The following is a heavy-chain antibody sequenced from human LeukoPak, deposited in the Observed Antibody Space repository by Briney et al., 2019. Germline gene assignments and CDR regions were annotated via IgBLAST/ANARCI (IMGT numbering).Heavy chain of an antibody. J-gene: IGHJ5*02. CDR2: IRNKAYGGTT. CDR1: GFTFGDYA. D-gene: IGHD3-10*01. CDR3: TRDHQGGFGELFHSWFDP. Sequence: PGRSLRLSCTASGFTFGDYAVTWFRQAPGKGLEWVGFIRNKAYGGTTEHAASVKGRFTISRDDSKSIAYLQMNSLKTEDTAVYYCTRDHQGGFGELFHSWFDPWGQGTLVTVSA. V-gene: IGHV3-49*03.